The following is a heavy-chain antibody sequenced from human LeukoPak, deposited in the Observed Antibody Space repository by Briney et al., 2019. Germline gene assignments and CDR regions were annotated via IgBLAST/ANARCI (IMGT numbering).Heavy chain of an antibody. Sequence: ETLCVTRTVSGGSISSSSYYWGCIRQPPGEGLEWIGSIYYSGSTYYTPSLKRRVTISVDTSKNQFSLKLSSVTAADTAVYYCARLVRSSGWYPDSWGQGTLVTVSS. D-gene: IGHD6-19*01. V-gene: IGHV4-39*01. CDR3: ARLVRSSGWYPDS. CDR1: GGSISSSSYY. J-gene: IGHJ4*02. CDR2: IYYSGST.